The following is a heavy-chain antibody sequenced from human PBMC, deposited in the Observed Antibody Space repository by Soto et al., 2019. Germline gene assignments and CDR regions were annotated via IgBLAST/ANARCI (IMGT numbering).Heavy chain of an antibody. J-gene: IGHJ5*02. V-gene: IGHV1-3*01. CDR1: GYTFTSYA. CDR3: ARGPWLLHHWLEP. Sequence: ASVKISCKASGYTFTSYAMHWVRQAPGQRLEWMGWINAGNGNTKYSQKFKGRVTITRDTSASTAYMELSSLRSEDTAVYHCARGPWLLHHWLEPWGEGTLVTVSS. D-gene: IGHD3-3*01. CDR2: INAGNGNT.